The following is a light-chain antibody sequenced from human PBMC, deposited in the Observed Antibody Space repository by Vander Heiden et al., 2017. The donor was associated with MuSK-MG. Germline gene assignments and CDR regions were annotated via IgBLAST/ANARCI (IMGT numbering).Light chain of an antibody. Sequence: QFVLSLPIFASWSPVTSHTISCTGSNSDIGTYNLVAWYQQNPGKAPRLMIYEVTSRPSGVSSRFSGSKSGNTASLTISGLQAEDEADYYCCSYAGRFTFDILFGGGTKLTVL. CDR3: CSYAGRFTFDIL. V-gene: IGLV2-23*02. CDR1: NSDIGTYNL. J-gene: IGLJ3*02. CDR2: EVT.